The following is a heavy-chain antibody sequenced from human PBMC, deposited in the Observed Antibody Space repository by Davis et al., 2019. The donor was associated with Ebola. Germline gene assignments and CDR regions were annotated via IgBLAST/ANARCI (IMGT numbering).Heavy chain of an antibody. D-gene: IGHD5-12*01. J-gene: IGHJ5*01. CDR2: VFHSGTT. Sequence: PSETLSLTCTVSGGSISGHYWSWIRQPPGKGLEWIGYVFHSGTTNYNPSLKSRVTMTVDKSKNQFSLKVHSLTAAATAVYYCARSIEWATIFDSWGQGAAVTVSS. V-gene: IGHV4-59*11. CDR3: ARSIEWATIFDS. CDR1: GGSISGHY.